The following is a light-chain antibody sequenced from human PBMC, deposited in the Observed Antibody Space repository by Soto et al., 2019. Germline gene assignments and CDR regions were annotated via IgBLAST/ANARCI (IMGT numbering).Light chain of an antibody. J-gene: IGLJ2*01. CDR1: SGHSTYD. Sequence: QAVVTQSPSASASLGASVKLTCTLSSGHSTYDIAWHQQQPEKGPRFLMKLNSDGSHTRGDGIPDRFSGSSSGAERYLTISSLQSEDEADYYCQTWGTGIQLFGGGTKLTVL. V-gene: IGLV4-69*01. CDR2: LNSDGSH. CDR3: QTWGTGIQL.